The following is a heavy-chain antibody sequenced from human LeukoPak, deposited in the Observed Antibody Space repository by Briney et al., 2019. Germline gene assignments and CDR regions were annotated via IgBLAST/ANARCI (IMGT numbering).Heavy chain of an antibody. CDR3: ARGLCPTRQRWLQLGRDY. J-gene: IGHJ4*02. D-gene: IGHD5-24*01. CDR2: INHSGST. Sequence: SETLSLTXAVYGGSFSGYYWSWIRQPPGKGLEWIGEINHSGSTNYNPSLKSRVTISVDTSKNQFSLKLSSVTAADTAVYYCARGLCPTRQRWLQLGRDYWGQGTLVTVSS. V-gene: IGHV4-34*01. CDR1: GGSFSGYY.